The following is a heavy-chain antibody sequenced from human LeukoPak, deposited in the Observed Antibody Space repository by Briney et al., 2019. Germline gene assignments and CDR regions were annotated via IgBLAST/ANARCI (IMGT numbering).Heavy chain of an antibody. J-gene: IGHJ4*02. Sequence: LGESLKLSCQGSGYSFTSYWIGWARQMHGKGLEWMGIIYPGDSDTRYSPSFQGQVTISADKSISTAYLQWSSLKASDTAMYYCARRTYYYDSSGYSSGYYFDRWGQGTLVTVSS. D-gene: IGHD3-22*01. V-gene: IGHV5-51*01. CDR1: GYSFTSYW. CDR3: ARRTYYYDSSGYSSGYYFDR. CDR2: IYPGDSDT.